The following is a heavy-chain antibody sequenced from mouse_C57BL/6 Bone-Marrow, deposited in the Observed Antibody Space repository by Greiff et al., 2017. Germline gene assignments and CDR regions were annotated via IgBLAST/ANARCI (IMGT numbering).Heavy chain of an antibody. CDR2: ISNGGGST. V-gene: IGHV5-12*01. CDR1: GFTFSDYY. CDR3: AGLNGDDFDY. D-gene: IGHD4-1*02. J-gene: IGHJ2*01. Sequence: EVKVVESGGGLVQPGGSLTLSCAASGFTFSDYYMYWVRQTPEKRLEWVAYISNGGGSTYYPDPVKGRFTISRDNTKHTLYLQMSRLKSEDTAMYYCAGLNGDDFDYWGQGTTLTVSS.